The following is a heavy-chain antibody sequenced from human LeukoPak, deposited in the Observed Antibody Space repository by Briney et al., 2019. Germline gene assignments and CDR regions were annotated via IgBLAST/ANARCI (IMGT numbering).Heavy chain of an antibody. Sequence: PGRSLGLSCAASGFTFDDYAMHWVRQAPGKGLEWVSGISWNSGSIGYADSVKGRFTISRDNAKNSLYLQMNSLRAEDTALYYCATVAGTGVDYWGQGTLVTVSS. J-gene: IGHJ4*02. CDR1: GFTFDDYA. CDR3: ATVAGTGVDY. D-gene: IGHD6-19*01. V-gene: IGHV3-9*01. CDR2: ISWNSGSI.